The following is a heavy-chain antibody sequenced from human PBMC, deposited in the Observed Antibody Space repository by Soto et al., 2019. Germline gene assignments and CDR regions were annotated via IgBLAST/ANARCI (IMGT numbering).Heavy chain of an antibody. CDR2: GST. J-gene: IGHJ4*02. Sequence: SETLSLTCTVSGYSINSDDYWSWIRQPPGKGLEWIGFGSTKYNPSLKSRIRISVDTSKNQFSLNLTSATAADTAVYYCARVSTSASGSYYTLDYWGQGTLVTVSS. CDR3: ARVSTSASGSYYTLDY. V-gene: IGHV4-61*08. CDR1: GYSINSDDY. D-gene: IGHD3-10*01.